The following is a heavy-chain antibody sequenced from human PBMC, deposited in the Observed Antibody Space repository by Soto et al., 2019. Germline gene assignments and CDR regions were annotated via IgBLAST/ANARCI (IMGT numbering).Heavy chain of an antibody. CDR2: ISGTGRVT. J-gene: IGHJ1*01. CDR3: AKDVHYDIATGIEYFHR. D-gene: IGHD3-9*01. V-gene: IGHV3-23*01. CDR1: EFTFSSYA. Sequence: EVQLLESGGGLVQPGGSLKLSCAASEFTFSSYAMSWVRQAPGKGLEWVSGISGTGRVTKYAESVKGRFTISRDNPKSTLFLQMNSLRPEDTAVYYCAKDVHYDIATGIEYFHRWDQGTLVTVSS.